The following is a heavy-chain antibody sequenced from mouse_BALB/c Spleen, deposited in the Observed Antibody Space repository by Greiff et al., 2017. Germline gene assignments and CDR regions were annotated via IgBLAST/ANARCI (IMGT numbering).Heavy chain of an antibody. J-gene: IGHJ1*01. Sequence: EVQLQQSGTVLARPGASVKMSCKASGYTFTSYWMHWVKQRPGQGLEWIGAIYPGNSDTSYNQKFKGKAKLTAVTSTSTAYMELSSLTNEDSAVYYCTRGYYGSSEYFDVWGAGTTVTVSS. CDR3: TRGYYGSSEYFDV. CDR2: IYPGNSDT. V-gene: IGHV1-5*01. D-gene: IGHD1-1*01. CDR1: GYTFTSYW.